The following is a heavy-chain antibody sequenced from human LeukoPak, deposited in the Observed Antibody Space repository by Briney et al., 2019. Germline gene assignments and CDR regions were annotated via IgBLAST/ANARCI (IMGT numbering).Heavy chain of an antibody. CDR1: NGSFSGYY. D-gene: IGHD4-11*01. J-gene: IGHJ4*02. Sequence: SETLSLTCAVYNGSFSGYYWSWIRQPPGKGLEWIGEMNHSGRTNYNPSLKSRVTISVDTSKNQFSLKLSSVTAADTAVYYCARARLHRVYYFDYWGQGTLVPVSS. V-gene: IGHV4-34*01. CDR3: ARARLHRVYYFDY. CDR2: MNHSGRT.